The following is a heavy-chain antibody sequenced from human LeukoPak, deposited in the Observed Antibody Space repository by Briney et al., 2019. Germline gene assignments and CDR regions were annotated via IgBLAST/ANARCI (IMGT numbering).Heavy chain of an antibody. CDR2: IGGSGAAT. Sequence: PGGSQRLSCAASGFTFSSYTMSWVRQAPGKGLEWLSSIGGSGAATYYADSVKGRFTISRDNSKNTLYLLMTSLRAEDTAVYYCANRIVGAKHFDYWGQGTLVTVSS. D-gene: IGHD1-26*01. V-gene: IGHV3-23*01. J-gene: IGHJ4*02. CDR3: ANRIVGAKHFDY. CDR1: GFTFSSYT.